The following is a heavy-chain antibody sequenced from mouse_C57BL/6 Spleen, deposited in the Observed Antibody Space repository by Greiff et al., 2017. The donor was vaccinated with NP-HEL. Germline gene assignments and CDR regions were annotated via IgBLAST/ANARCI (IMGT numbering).Heavy chain of an antibody. CDR1: GFTFSDYG. Sequence: EVKLVESGGGLVKPGGSLKLSCAASGFTFSDYGMHWVRQAPEKGLEWVAYISSGSSTIYYADTVKGRFTISRDNAKNTLFLQMTSLRSEETAMYYCARSPSYYDYDAGFFAYWGQGTLVTVSA. CDR3: ARSPSYYDYDAGFFAY. D-gene: IGHD2-4*01. V-gene: IGHV5-17*01. J-gene: IGHJ3*01. CDR2: ISSGSSTI.